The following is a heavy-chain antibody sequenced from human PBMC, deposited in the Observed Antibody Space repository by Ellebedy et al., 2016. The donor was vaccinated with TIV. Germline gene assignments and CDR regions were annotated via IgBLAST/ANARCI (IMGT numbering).Heavy chain of an antibody. J-gene: IGHJ4*02. CDR1: GLTFGTYG. V-gene: IGHV3-30*03. D-gene: IGHD6-6*01. CDR2: ISYDGSKR. Sequence: GESLKISXAASGLTFGTYGMHWVRQTPGKGLEWVAVISYDGSKRFYADSVKGRFTISRDNSKNTLYLQMNSLRAEDTAVYYCTRGEGVYSSSSTWGQGTLVTVSS. CDR3: TRGEGVYSSSST.